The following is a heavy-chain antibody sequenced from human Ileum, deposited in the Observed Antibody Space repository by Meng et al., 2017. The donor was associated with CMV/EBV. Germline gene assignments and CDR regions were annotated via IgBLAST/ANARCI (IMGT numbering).Heavy chain of an antibody. D-gene: IGHD3-10*01. CDR1: GGSISNYY. J-gene: IGHJ4*02. Sequence: VQLQESGPGLVKTSETLSLTCYVSGGSISNYYWSWIRQPAGKGLEWIAHIYTSGTTNYNPSLKSRVTMSVDTSRNQFSLKLTSVTAADTAVYYGARNYGSGNWNFFHYWGQGTLVTVSS. V-gene: IGHV4-4*07. CDR2: IYTSGTT. CDR3: ARNYGSGNWNFFHY.